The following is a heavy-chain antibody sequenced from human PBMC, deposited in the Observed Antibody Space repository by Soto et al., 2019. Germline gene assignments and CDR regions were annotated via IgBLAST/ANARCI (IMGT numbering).Heavy chain of an antibody. J-gene: IGHJ4*02. V-gene: IGHV3-30*18. CDR3: AKGGRQWLVTSDFNY. Sequence: VQLVESGGGVVQPGRSLRLSCAASGFIFSDYAMHWVRQAPGKGLEWVAVVSHDGRNTHYADSVKGRFTISRDSSKTRFSLEMTSLRAEDTAVYYCAKGGRQWLVTSDFNYWGQGALVTVSS. CDR1: GFIFSDYA. D-gene: IGHD6-19*01. CDR2: VSHDGRNT.